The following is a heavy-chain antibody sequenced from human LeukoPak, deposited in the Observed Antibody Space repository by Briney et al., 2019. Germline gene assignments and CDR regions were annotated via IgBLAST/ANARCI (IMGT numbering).Heavy chain of an antibody. V-gene: IGHV3-30*04. J-gene: IGHJ4*02. D-gene: IGHD6-19*01. CDR1: GFTFDDYA. CDR2: ISYDGGNE. Sequence: QPGGSLRLSCAPSGFTFDDYAMHWVRQAPGKGLEWVALISYDGGNENYANSVKGRFTISRDNSKSTLCLQMNDLRPEDTAVYYCARDPPYTSGWSQNFFDYWGLGTLVTVSS. CDR3: ARDPPYTSGWSQNFFDY.